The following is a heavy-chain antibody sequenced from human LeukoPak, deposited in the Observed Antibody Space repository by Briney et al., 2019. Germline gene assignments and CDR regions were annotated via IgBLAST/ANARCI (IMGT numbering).Heavy chain of an antibody. CDR2: IKQDGSEK. D-gene: IGHD3-22*01. Sequence: QPGGSLRLSCAASGFTFSSYWMSWVRQAPGKGLEWVANIKQDGSEKYYVDSVKGRFTISRDNAKNSPYLQMNSLRAEDTAVYYCARNYYDSSGYWTPDYWGQGTLVTVSS. J-gene: IGHJ4*02. CDR1: GFTFSSYW. CDR3: ARNYYDSSGYWTPDY. V-gene: IGHV3-7*01.